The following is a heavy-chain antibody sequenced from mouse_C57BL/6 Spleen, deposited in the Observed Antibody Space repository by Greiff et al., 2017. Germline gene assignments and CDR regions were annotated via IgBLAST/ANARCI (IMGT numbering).Heavy chain of an antibody. D-gene: IGHD2-5*01. CDR1: GYTFTSYG. V-gene: IGHV1-81*01. Sequence: QVQLQQSGAELARPGASVKLSCKASGYTFTSYGISWVKQRTGQGLEWIGEIYPRSGNTYYNEKFKGKATLTADKSSSTAYMELRSLTSEDSAVYFCARCGPYYSNYYAMDYWGQGTSVTVSS. CDR3: ARCGPYYSNYYAMDY. CDR2: IYPRSGNT. J-gene: IGHJ4*01.